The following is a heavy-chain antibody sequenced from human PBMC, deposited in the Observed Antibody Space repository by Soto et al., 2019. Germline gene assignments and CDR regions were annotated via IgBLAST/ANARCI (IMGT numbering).Heavy chain of an antibody. V-gene: IGHV1-18*01. CDR1: GYTFTSYG. CDR3: ARAGYGSSWSDNWFDP. Sequence: QVQLVQSGAEVKKPGASVKVSCKASGYTFTSYGISWVRQAPGQGLEWMGWISAYNGNTNYAQKLQGRVTMTTDTXTXXASMELRRLRSDDTAVYYCARAGYGSSWSDNWFDPWGQGTLVTVSS. CDR2: ISAYNGNT. D-gene: IGHD6-13*01. J-gene: IGHJ5*02.